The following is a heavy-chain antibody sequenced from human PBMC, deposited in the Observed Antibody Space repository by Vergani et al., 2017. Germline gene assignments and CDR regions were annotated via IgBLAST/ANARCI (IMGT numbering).Heavy chain of an antibody. Sequence: QVQLQESGSGLVKPSQTLSLTCAVSGGSISSGGYSWSWIRQPPGKGLEWIGYIYHSGSTYYNPSLKSRVTISVDRSKNQFSLKLSSVTAADTAVYYCARGRDIVVVPAAIRGYYFDYWGQGTLVTVSS. CDR3: ARGRDIVVVPAAIRGYYFDY. CDR1: GGSISSGGYS. J-gene: IGHJ4*02. V-gene: IGHV4-30-2*01. D-gene: IGHD2-2*02. CDR2: IYHSGST.